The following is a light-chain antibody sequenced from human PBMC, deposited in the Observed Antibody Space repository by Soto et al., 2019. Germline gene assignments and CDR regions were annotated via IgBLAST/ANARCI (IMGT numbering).Light chain of an antibody. CDR3: SSYTTSIPVEV. CDR1: SSDIGAFNY. CDR2: DVN. Sequence: QSALTQPASVSGSPGQSITISCTGSSSDIGAFNYVSWYQHYPGKAPKLMIYDVNNRPSGVSDRFSGSKSGNTASLTISGLQAEDEADYYCSSYTTSIPVEVFGGGTKLTVL. J-gene: IGLJ2*01. V-gene: IGLV2-14*03.